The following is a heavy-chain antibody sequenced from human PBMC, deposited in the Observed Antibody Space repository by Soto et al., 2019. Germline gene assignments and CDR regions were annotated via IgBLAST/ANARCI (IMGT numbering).Heavy chain of an antibody. CDR1: GGSMRNYF. Sequence: ETLSLTCTVSGGSMRNYFWTWIRQPPGKGLEWIGYIHYSGTTSFFPSYNPSLRSRVTISEDTSKNQFSLKLLSVTTADTAGYFCAAVEAGSRNLTPYYLDFWGQGTLVTVSS. CDR2: IHYSGTT. J-gene: IGHJ4*02. D-gene: IGHD6-13*01. V-gene: IGHV4-59*01. CDR3: AAVEAGSRNLTPYYLDF.